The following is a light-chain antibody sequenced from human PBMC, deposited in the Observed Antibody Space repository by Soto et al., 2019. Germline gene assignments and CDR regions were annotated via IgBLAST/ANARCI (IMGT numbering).Light chain of an antibody. CDR2: GAS. V-gene: IGKV1-5*01. Sequence: DIQMTHSPSSLSAPVPHRVTLTYRTSQSINIWLTWYQQKAGKAPRLLIFGASNLQSGVPSRFSGSGVGTHFTLTISRLEADDFAVYYCQQYGSSGTFGQGTKVDIK. J-gene: IGKJ1*01. CDR1: QSINIW. CDR3: QQYGSSGT.